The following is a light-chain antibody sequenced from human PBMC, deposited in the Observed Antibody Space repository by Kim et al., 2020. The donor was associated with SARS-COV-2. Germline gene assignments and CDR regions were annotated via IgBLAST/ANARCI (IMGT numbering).Light chain of an antibody. J-gene: IGKJ2*01. CDR1: QSIGSS. CDR3: HQSSSLPYT. V-gene: IGKV6-21*01. Sequence: SVNPKEKVTIPCRASQSIGSSLHWYQQKPDQSPKLLIKYASQSFSGVPSRFSGSGSGTDFTLTINSLEAEDVATYFCHQSSSLPYTFGQGTKLEI. CDR2: YAS.